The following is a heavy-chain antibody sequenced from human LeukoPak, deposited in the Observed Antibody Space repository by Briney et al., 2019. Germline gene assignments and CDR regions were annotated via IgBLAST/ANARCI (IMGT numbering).Heavy chain of an antibody. D-gene: IGHD3-22*01. CDR2: ISAYNGNT. V-gene: IGHV1-18*01. J-gene: IGHJ4*02. Sequence: ASVKVSCKASGYTFTSYGISWVRQAPGQGLEWMGWISAYNGNTIYAQKLQGRVTLTTDTSTSTAYMELRSLRSDDTAVYYCAREEPYDSSGYYSWGQGTLVTVSS. CDR1: GYTFTSYG. CDR3: AREEPYDSSGYYS.